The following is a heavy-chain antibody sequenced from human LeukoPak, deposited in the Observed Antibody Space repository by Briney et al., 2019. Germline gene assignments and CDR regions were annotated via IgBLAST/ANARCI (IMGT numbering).Heavy chain of an antibody. CDR1: EFSLXXXW. J-gene: IGHJ4*02. Sequence: GGSLRLSCAASEFSLXXXWMSWVRQAPGXXXXXXXXXXXXXXXXXXXXXXXXXXXXXXSRDASKNTXYLQMNSLKTEDTAVXYYTTVIMGTPKDDYWGQGTLVTVSS. CDR2: XXXXXXXXXX. D-gene: IGHD4-23*01. CDR3: TTVIMGTPKDDY. V-gene: IGHV3-15*01.